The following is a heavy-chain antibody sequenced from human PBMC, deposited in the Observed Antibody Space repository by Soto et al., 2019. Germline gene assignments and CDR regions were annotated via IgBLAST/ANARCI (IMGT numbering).Heavy chain of an antibody. J-gene: IGHJ5*02. Sequence: SETLSLTCTVSGGSISSGGYYWSWIRQHPGKGLERIGYIYYSGSTYYNPSLKSRVTISVDTSKNQFSLKLSSVTAADTAVYYCARFKGSGYYYVEASQVHNWFDPWGQGTPVTVSS. CDR3: ARFKGSGYYYVEASQVHNWFDP. CDR2: IYYSGST. V-gene: IGHV4-31*03. D-gene: IGHD3-22*01. CDR1: GGSISSGGYY.